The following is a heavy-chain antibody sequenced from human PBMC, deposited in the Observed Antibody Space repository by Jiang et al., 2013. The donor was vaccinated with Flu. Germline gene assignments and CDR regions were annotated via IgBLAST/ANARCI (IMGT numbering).Heavy chain of an antibody. CDR2: INHSGST. Sequence: LLKPSETLSLTCAVYGGSFSGYYWSWIRQPPGKGLEWIGEINHSGSTNYNPSLKSRVTISVDTSKNQFSLKLSSVTAADTAVYYCARGPTRYSYGPPTPFLSYWGQGTLVTVSS. CDR1: GGSFSGYY. D-gene: IGHD5-18*01. CDR3: ARGPTRYSYGPPTPFLSY. J-gene: IGHJ4*02. V-gene: IGHV4-34*01.